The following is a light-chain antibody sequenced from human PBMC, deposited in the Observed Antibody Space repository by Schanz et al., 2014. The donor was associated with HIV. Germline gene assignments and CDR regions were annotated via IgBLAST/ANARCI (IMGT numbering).Light chain of an antibody. CDR3: STYTTSKTWV. CDR2: DVT. CDR1: SIDVGGYDY. Sequence: QSALTQPASLSGSPGQSITISCTGTSIDVGGYDYVSWYQQHPDKAPRLIIYDVTSRPSGVSARFSASKTGETASLTISGLQAEDEAEYYCSTYTTSKTWVFGGGTKLTVL. V-gene: IGLV2-14*03. J-gene: IGLJ3*02.